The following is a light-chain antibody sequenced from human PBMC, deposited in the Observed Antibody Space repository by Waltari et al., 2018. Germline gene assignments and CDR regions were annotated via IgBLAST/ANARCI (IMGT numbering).Light chain of an antibody. CDR3: QQYHDYPFT. CDR1: QSISPW. V-gene: IGKV1-5*03. CDR2: QAS. J-gene: IGKJ2*01. Sequence: DIQMTQSPSTLSASVGDRVTITCRASQSISPWLAWYQQKPGKAPNLLIYQASTVESGVPSRFSGSESGTEFTLTISGLQPDDFTTYYCQQYHDYPFTFGQGTKLEIK.